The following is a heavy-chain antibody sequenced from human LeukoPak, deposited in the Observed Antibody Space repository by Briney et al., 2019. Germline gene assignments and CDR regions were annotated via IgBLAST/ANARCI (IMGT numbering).Heavy chain of an antibody. Sequence: GASVKVSCKASGYTFTSYGISWVRQAPGQGLEWMGWISAYNGNTNYAQKLQGRVTMTTDTSTSTAYMELRSLRSDDTAVYYCARDSGFRWNSSSWYSGVYYYYMDVWGKGTTVTVSS. CDR2: ISAYNGNT. CDR3: ARDSGFRWNSSSWYSGVYYYYMDV. D-gene: IGHD6-13*01. CDR1: GYTFTSYG. J-gene: IGHJ6*03. V-gene: IGHV1-18*01.